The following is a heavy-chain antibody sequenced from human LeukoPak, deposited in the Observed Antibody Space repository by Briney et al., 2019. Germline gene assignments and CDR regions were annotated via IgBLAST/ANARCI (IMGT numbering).Heavy chain of an antibody. J-gene: IGHJ4*02. D-gene: IGHD2-2*01. V-gene: IGHV3-23*01. Sequence: GVSLTLSCAASGFTFSSYAMSWLRQAPGKGLEGVSAFSGSGGSTYYADSVKGRFTISRDNSKNTLYLQMNSLRAEDTAVYYCAKGIDIVVVPAAILDYWGQGTLVTVSS. CDR1: GFTFSSYA. CDR2: FSGSGGST. CDR3: AKGIDIVVVPAAILDY.